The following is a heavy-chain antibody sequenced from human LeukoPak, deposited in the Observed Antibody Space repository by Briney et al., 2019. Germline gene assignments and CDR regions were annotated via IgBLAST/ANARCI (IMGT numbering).Heavy chain of an antibody. J-gene: IGHJ4*02. CDR3: ARVRDSFDY. CDR1: GDSIRNSVYY. CDR2: IYHSGSA. V-gene: IGHV4-31*02. Sequence: SETLSLTCTVSGDSIRNSVYYWSWIRQHPGKGLEWIGYIYHSGSAYYSPTLKSRLTISVDTSKNQFSLQLSSVTVADTAVYYCARVRDSFDYWGQGTLVTVSS.